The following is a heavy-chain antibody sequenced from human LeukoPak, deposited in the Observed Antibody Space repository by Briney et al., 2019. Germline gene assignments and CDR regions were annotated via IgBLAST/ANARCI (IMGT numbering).Heavy chain of an antibody. CDR1: GYTFIGYY. CDR2: ISAYNGNT. D-gene: IGHD5-12*01. J-gene: IGHJ3*02. Sequence: ASVKVSCKASGYTFIGYYIHWMRQAPGQGLEWMGWISAYNGNTNYAQKLQGRVTMTTDTSTSTAYMELRSLRSDDTAVYYCASYSGYDSWSDAFDIWGQGTMVTVSS. V-gene: IGHV1-18*01. CDR3: ASYSGYDSWSDAFDI.